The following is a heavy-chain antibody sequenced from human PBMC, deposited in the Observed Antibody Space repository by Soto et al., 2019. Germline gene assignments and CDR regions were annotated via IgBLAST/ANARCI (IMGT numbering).Heavy chain of an antibody. J-gene: IGHJ5*02. D-gene: IGHD5-18*01. CDR2: IIPIFGTA. V-gene: IGHV1-69*06. Sequence: QVQLVQSGAEVKKPGSSVKVSCKASGGTFSSYAISWVRQAPGQGLEWMGGIIPIFGTANYAQKFQGRVTITADKSTSTAYMELSRLRSEDTAVYYCARGLQLSHPLLYWFDPWGQGTLVTVSS. CDR3: ARGLQLSHPLLYWFDP. CDR1: GGTFSSYA.